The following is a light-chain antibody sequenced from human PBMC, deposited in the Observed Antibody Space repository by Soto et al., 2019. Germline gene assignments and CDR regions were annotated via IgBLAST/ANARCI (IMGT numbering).Light chain of an antibody. V-gene: IGLV1-47*02. CDR2: TND. Sequence: QSVLTQPPSVSGAPGQRVTISCTGSSSNIGAGFDVHWYQQLPGTAPKLLIFTNDQRPPGVPDRFSASKSGTSASLAISGLRSEDEGDYYCSATDDSLRGPVFGGGTKLTVL. CDR3: SATDDSLRGPV. J-gene: IGLJ2*01. CDR1: SSNIGAGFD.